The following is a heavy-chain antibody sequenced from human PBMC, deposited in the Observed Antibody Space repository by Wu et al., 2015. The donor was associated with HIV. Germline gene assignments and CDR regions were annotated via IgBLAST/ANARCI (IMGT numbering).Heavy chain of an antibody. D-gene: IGHD3-10*01. CDR1: GGTFINNA. CDR3: AREESYYGSGKGY. CDR2: ITPLSRRP. J-gene: IGHJ4*02. Sequence: QVQLVQSGAEVKKPGSSVKVSCKASGGTFINNAVNWVRQAPGEGLEWMGRITPLSRRPNYAQRFQGRLTIAADESTTTVFMELSSLKSDDTAIYYCAREESYYGSGKGYWGQGTLVTVSS. V-gene: IGHV1-69*13.